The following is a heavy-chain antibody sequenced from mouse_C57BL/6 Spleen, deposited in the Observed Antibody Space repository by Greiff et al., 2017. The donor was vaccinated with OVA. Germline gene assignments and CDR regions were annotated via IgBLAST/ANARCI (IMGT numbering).Heavy chain of an antibody. D-gene: IGHD4-1*01. CDR3: AREGTGYYAMDY. Sequence: EVQVVESGGGLVKPGGSLKLSCAASGFTFSSYAMSWVRQTPEKRLEWVATISYGGSYTYYPDNVKGRFTISRDNAKNNLYLQMSHLKSEDTAMYYCAREGTGYYAMDYWGQGTSVTVSS. CDR1: GFTFSSYA. CDR2: ISYGGSYT. V-gene: IGHV5-4*01. J-gene: IGHJ4*01.